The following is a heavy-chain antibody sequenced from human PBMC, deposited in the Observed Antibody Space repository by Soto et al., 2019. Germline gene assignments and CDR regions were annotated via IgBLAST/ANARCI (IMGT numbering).Heavy chain of an antibody. D-gene: IGHD1-1*01. V-gene: IGHV4-59*01. J-gene: IGHJ6*02. CDR3: ARESTTLYGMDV. CDR1: GGSTSSYY. CDR2: IYYSGST. Sequence: NHSETLDITCAVSGGSTSSYYWSWIRQPPGKGLEWIGYIYYSGSTNYNPSLKSRVTISVDTSKNQFSLKLSSVTAADTAVYYCARESTTLYGMDVWGQGTTVTVS.